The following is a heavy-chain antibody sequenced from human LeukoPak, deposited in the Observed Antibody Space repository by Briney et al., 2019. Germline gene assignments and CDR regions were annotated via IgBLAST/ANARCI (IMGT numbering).Heavy chain of an antibody. CDR2: IYHSGST. CDR3: ARGDDDGDHRGLHWFDP. J-gene: IGHJ5*02. D-gene: IGHD4-17*01. CDR1: GGSITRGTSY. V-gene: IGHV4-61*02. Sequence: SETLSLTCTVSGGSITRGTSYWSWIRQPGGKGLEWIGRIYHSGSTNYNPSLKSRVTISVDTSKNQFSLKLSSVPAADTAVYYCARGDDDGDHRGLHWFDPWGRGTLVTVSS.